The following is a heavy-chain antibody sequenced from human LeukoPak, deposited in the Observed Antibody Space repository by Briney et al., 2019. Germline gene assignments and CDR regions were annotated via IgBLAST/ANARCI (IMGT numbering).Heavy chain of an antibody. CDR3: ARQSVAGFDY. D-gene: IGHD6-19*01. J-gene: IGHJ4*02. CDR2: IYHSGST. V-gene: IGHV4-59*08. CDR1: GGSISSYY. Sequence: PSETLSLTCTISGGSISSYYWSWIRQPPGKGLEWIGYIYHSGSTNYNPSLKSRVTISVDTSKNQFSLKLSSVTAADTAVYYCARQSVAGFDYWGQGTLVTVSS.